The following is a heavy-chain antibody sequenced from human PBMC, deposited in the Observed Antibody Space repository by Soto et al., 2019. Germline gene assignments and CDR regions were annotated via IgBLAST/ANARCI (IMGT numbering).Heavy chain of an antibody. D-gene: IGHD3-3*01. CDR1: GYTFTSYD. J-gene: IGHJ6*02. CDR3: ARGGIYYDFWSGYYGAYYYCMDV. CDR2: MNPNSGNT. V-gene: IGHV1-8*01. Sequence: QVQLVQSGAEVKKPGASVKVSCKASGYTFTSYDINWVRQATGQGLEWMGWMNPNSGNTGYAQKFKGRVTMTRNTSIRTAYMELSSLRSEATAVYYCARGGIYYDFWSGYYGAYYYCMDVWGQGTTVTVSS.